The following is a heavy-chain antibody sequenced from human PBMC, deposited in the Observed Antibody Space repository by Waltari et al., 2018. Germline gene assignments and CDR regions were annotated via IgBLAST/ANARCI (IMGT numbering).Heavy chain of an antibody. V-gene: IGHV1-24*01. D-gene: IGHD3-16*02. CDR3: ARVVTGVHEVNDN. Sequence: QVQLVQSGAEVKKPGASVKVSCKVSGYTLTELSLPWVRQAPGKGLEWMGWIYVYKENTRFAEKFEDRVTLTTDKVTETVYMDLTDLRPDDTAVYYCARVVTGVHEVNDNWGQGTLVIVSS. J-gene: IGHJ4*02. CDR1: GYTLTELS. CDR2: IYVYKENT.